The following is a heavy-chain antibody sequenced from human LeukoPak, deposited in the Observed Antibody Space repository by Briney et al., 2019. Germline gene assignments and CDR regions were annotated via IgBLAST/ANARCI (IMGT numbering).Heavy chain of an antibody. CDR1: GFTFSSYA. D-gene: IGHD3-10*01. J-gene: IGHJ4*02. V-gene: IGHV3-23*01. Sequence: GGSLGLSCAASGFTFSSYAMSWVRQAPGKGLEWVSAISGSGGSTYYADSVKGRFTISRDNSKNTLYLQMNSLRAEDTAVYYCAKGNLDYYGPGSYGNFDYWGQGTLVTVSS. CDR2: ISGSGGST. CDR3: AKGNLDYYGPGSYGNFDY.